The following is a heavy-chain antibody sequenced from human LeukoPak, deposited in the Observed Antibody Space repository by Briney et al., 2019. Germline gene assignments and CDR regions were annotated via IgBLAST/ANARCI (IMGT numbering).Heavy chain of an antibody. CDR3: ARTYYYGSGTYGQVDY. J-gene: IGHJ4*02. V-gene: IGHV5-51*01. D-gene: IGHD3-10*01. Sequence: YPGDSDTRYSPSFQGQVTISADKSISTAYLQWSSLKASDTAMYYCARTYYYGSGTYGQVDYWGQGTLVTVSS. CDR2: YPGDSDT.